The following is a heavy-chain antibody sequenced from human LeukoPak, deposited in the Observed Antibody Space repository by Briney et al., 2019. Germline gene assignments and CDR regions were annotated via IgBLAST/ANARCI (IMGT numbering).Heavy chain of an antibody. V-gene: IGHV4-59*01. CDR1: GGSISSYY. Sequence: SETLSLTCTASGGSISSYYWSWIRQPPGKGLEWIGYIYYSGSTNYNPSLKSRVTISVDTSKNQFSLELSSVTAADTAVYYCARVMGRSQNWFDPWGQGTLVTVSS. CDR2: IYYSGST. CDR3: ARVMGRSQNWFDP. J-gene: IGHJ5*02. D-gene: IGHD2-15*01.